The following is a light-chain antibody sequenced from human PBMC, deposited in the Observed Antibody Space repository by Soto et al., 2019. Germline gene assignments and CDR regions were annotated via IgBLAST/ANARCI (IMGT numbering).Light chain of an antibody. V-gene: IGKV3-20*01. CDR3: QQYGSSPPGVT. CDR1: QSVSSSY. J-gene: IGKJ4*01. CDR2: GAS. Sequence: EIVLTQSPGTLSLSPGERATLSCRASQSVSSSYLAWYQQKPGHAPRLLIYGASSRATGIADRFSGSGSGTDFTLTISRLEPEDFAVYYCQQYGSSPPGVTFGGGTKVEIK.